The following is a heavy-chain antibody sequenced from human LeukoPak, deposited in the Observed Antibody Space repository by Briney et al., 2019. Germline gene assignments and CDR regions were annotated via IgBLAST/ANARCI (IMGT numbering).Heavy chain of an antibody. Sequence: GSVTVSCKASGYIFSNYDINWVRQAPGHGLEWMGWMNPNSGRRVYAQKFQGRVTMTRNSSINTAYMELTSLRSDDRAVYYCARGLRSDYWGQGTLVTVSS. J-gene: IGHJ4*02. CDR3: ARGLRSDY. V-gene: IGHV1-8*01. CDR2: MNPNSGRR. CDR1: GYIFSNYD. D-gene: IGHD3-16*02.